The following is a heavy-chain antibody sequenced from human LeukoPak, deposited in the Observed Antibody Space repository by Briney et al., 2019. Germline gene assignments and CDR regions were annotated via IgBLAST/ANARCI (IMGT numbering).Heavy chain of an antibody. V-gene: IGHV5-51*01. Sequence: GESLKISCKGSGYSFTSYWIGWVRQMPGKGLEWMGIIYPGDSDTRYSPSFQGQVTISADKSISTAYLQWSSLKASDTAMYYCARWGGYSYDLGYFDYWGQGTLVTVSS. CDR2: IYPGDSDT. CDR1: GYSFTSYW. J-gene: IGHJ4*02. D-gene: IGHD5-18*01. CDR3: ARWGGYSYDLGYFDY.